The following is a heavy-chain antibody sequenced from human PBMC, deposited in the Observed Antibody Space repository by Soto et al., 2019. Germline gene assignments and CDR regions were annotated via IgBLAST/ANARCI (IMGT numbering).Heavy chain of an antibody. J-gene: IGHJ6*02. Sequence: SETLYLTCTVSGASISSCSYSWCRIRHPPGTGVDWIGSVYYNRNTFYKPSLQSRVTISVDTSKNQFSLKLRSVTASDTALYYCAGLNAYQRDGEGYHYYNFDVWGHGTTVTVSS. CDR1: GASISSCSYS. CDR3: AGLNAYQRDGEGYHYYNFDV. D-gene: IGHD3-10*01. CDR2: VYYNRNT. V-gene: IGHV4-39*01.